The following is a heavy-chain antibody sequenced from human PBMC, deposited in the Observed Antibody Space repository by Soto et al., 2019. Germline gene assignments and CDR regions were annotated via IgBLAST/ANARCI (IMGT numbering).Heavy chain of an antibody. D-gene: IGHD5-12*01. CDR1: GFIFSNYA. J-gene: IGHJ4*02. CDR2: IRGSGGPT. Sequence: DVQLLESGGDLVQPGGSLRLSCEASGFIFSNYAMSWVRQAPGKGLEWVSLIRGSGGPTNYADSVKGRFTVSRDNSKNILLLQINSLRAEDTAVYYCVKDFRVGYDWTHDWGQGTLVTVSS. V-gene: IGHV3-23*01. CDR3: VKDFRVGYDWTHD.